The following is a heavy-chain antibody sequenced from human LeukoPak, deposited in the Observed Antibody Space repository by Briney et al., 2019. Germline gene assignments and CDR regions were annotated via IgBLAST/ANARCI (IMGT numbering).Heavy chain of an antibody. CDR1: GYTFTGYY. CDR2: INPNSGST. V-gene: IGHV1-2*04. CDR3: ARARDYCTSTRCYSPHHYGIDV. Sequence: ASVKVSCKASGYTFTGYYMHWVRQAPGQGLEWVGWINPNSGSTSYIQKFQGWVTLTRDTSITTVYMEFSRLRSDDTAVYYCARARDYCTSTRCYSPHHYGIDVWGQGTTVIVSS. D-gene: IGHD2-2*02. J-gene: IGHJ6*02.